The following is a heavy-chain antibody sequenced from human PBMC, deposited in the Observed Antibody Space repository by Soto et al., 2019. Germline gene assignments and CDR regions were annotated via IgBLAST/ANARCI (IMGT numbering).Heavy chain of an antibody. CDR1: GGTFSSYA. Sequence: QVQLVQSGAEGKKPGSSVKVSCKASGGTFSSYAISWVRQAPGQGLEWMGGTIPTFGTANYAQKFQGRAKITADESTSTAYMELSSLRSEDTAVYYCARLEGSSRDAWGQGTLVTVS. J-gene: IGHJ5*02. V-gene: IGHV1-69*01. D-gene: IGHD3-3*01. CDR3: ARLEGSSRDA. CDR2: TIPTFGTA.